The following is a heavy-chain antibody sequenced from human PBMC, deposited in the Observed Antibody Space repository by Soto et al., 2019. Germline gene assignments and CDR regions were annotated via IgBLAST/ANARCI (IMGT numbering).Heavy chain of an antibody. CDR1: GFTFSSYA. D-gene: IGHD2-21*01. J-gene: IGHJ4*02. CDR2: ISGSGDYT. Sequence: EVQLLESGGRLVQPGGSLRLSCAASGFTFSSYALTWVRQAPGMGLEWVSFISGSGDYTYYADSVKGRFIISRDNSKNTVFLQMNSLRAEDTAVYYCANLMADGIYFDYWGQGTLVTVSS. V-gene: IGHV3-23*01. CDR3: ANLMADGIYFDY.